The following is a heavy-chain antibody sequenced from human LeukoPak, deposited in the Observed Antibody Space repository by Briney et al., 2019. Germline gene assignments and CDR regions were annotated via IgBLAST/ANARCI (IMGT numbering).Heavy chain of an antibody. CDR3: ARGGIVEAVDGFDI. CDR1: GGSINSFY. D-gene: IGHD1-26*01. J-gene: IGHJ3*02. V-gene: IGHV4-59*01. Sequence: SETLSLTCTVPGGSINSFYWNWIRQPPGKGLEWVGYIYYSGTTNYNPSLKSRVTMSIAPSKNQFSLNLKSVTAADTAVYYCARGGIVEAVDGFDIWGQGTRVIVSS. CDR2: IYYSGTT.